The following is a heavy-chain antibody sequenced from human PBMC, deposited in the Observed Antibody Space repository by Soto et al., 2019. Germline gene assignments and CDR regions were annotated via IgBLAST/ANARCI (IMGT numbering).Heavy chain of an antibody. V-gene: IGHV3-74*01. D-gene: IGHD2-15*01. CDR2: INSDGSST. Sequence: PWGSLRLSCAASGFTFSSYWMHWVRQAPGKGLVWVSRINSDGSSTSYADSVKGRFTISRDNAKNTLYLQMNSLRAEDTAVYYCAREIVYCSGGSCDAFDIWGQGTMVTVSS. J-gene: IGHJ3*02. CDR1: GFTFSSYW. CDR3: AREIVYCSGGSCDAFDI.